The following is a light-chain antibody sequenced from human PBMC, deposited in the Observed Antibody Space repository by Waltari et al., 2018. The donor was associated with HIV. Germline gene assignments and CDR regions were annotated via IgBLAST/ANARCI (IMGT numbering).Light chain of an antibody. J-gene: IGLJ2*01. CDR1: SSNIGAGYD. Sequence: QSVLTQPPSVSGAPGQRVTIPCTGGSSNIGAGYDVHWYQQLPGTAPKLLIWGNTNRPSGVPDRFAGSKSGTSASLAITGLQAEDESDYYCQSYDSSLSGVVFGGGTKLTVL. CDR3: QSYDSSLSGVV. CDR2: GNT. V-gene: IGLV1-40*01.